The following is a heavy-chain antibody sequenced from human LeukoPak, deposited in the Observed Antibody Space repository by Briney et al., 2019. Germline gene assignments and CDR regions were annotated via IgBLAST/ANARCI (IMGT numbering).Heavy chain of an antibody. CDR1: GFTFSSYG. Sequence: GGSLRLSCAASGFTFSSYGMHWVRQAPGKGLEWVAVISYDGSNKYYADSVKGRFTISRDNSKNTLYLQMNSLRAEDTAVYYCAKGYCSRTSCYGSHYYYGMDVWGQGTTVTVSS. D-gene: IGHD2-2*01. CDR3: AKGYCSRTSCYGSHYYYGMDV. CDR2: ISYDGSNK. J-gene: IGHJ6*02. V-gene: IGHV3-30*18.